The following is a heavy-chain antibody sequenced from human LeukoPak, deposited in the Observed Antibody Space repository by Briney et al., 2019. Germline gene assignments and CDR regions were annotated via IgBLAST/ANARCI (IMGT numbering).Heavy chain of an antibody. D-gene: IGHD1-26*01. Sequence: GGSLRLSCAASGFTFSSYAMSWVRQAPGKGLEWVSAISGSGGSTYYADSVKGRFTISRDNSKNTLYLQMNSLRAEDTAVYYWAKGEVEWELRAPVNEVFDYWGQGTLVTVSS. CDR1: GFTFSSYA. J-gene: IGHJ4*02. V-gene: IGHV3-23*01. CDR2: ISGSGGST. CDR3: AKGEVEWELRAPVNEVFDY.